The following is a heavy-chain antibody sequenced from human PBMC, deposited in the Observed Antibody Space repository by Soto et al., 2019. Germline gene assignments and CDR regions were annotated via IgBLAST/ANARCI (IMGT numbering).Heavy chain of an antibody. D-gene: IGHD4-17*01. Sequence: EVQLLESGGALVQPGGSLRLSCAASGFTFSSYAMSWVRQAPGKGLEWVSAISGRGGSTYYADSVKGRFTISRDNPKNTLDLQMNSLRAEDTAVYYCAKDVYYGGSLAFRYFDLWGRGTLVTVSS. J-gene: IGHJ2*01. CDR3: AKDVYYGGSLAFRYFDL. CDR1: GFTFSSYA. V-gene: IGHV3-23*01. CDR2: ISGRGGST.